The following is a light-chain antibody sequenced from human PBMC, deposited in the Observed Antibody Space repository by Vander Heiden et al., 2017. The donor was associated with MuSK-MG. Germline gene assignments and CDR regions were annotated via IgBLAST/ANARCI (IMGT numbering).Light chain of an antibody. Sequence: QSALTHPPSVSGSPGQSITISCTGTSSDVGGYNYVSWYQQHPGKAPKLMIYDVSNRPSGVSNRFSGSKSGNTASLTISGLQAEDEADYYCSSYTSSSTSFGTGTKVTVL. CDR3: SSYTSSSTS. CDR2: DVS. CDR1: SSDVGGYNY. J-gene: IGLJ1*01. V-gene: IGLV2-14*03.